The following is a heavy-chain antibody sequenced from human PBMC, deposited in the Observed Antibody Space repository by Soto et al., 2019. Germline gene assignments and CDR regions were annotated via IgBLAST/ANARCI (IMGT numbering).Heavy chain of an antibody. V-gene: IGHV4-59*01. D-gene: IGHD3-22*01. CDR1: GGSISSYY. J-gene: IGHJ4*02. CDR2: IYYSRST. Sequence: SETLSLTCTVSGGSISSYYWSWIRQPPGKGLEWIGYIYYSRSTNYNPSLKSRVNISVDTSKNQFSLKLSSVTAADTTVYFCARGGYYYDSSGYYYGFFDYWGQGTLVTVS. CDR3: ARGGYYYDSSGYYYGFFDY.